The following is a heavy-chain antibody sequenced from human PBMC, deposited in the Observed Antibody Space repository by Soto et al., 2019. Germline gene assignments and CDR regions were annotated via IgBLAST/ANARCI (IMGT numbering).Heavy chain of an antibody. D-gene: IGHD2-15*01. V-gene: IGHV4-39*01. Sequence: QRQLQESGPGLVKPSETLSLTCTVSGGSISSSSYYWGWIRQPPGKGLGWIGSIYYSGSTYYNPSLKRRVPISVDTSKNQFSLKLSSVTAADAAVYYCAGLAAAAAADDYWGQGTLVTVSS. CDR3: AGLAAAAAADDY. J-gene: IGHJ4*02. CDR1: GGSISSSSYY. CDR2: IYYSGST.